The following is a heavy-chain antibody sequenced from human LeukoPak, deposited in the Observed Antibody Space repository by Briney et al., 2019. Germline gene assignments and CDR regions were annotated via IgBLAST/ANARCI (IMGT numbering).Heavy chain of an antibody. CDR1: GGSISSSSYY. CDR2: IYYSGST. Sequence: SETLSLTCTVSGGSISSSSYYWGWIRQPPGKGLEWIGSIYYSGSTYYNPSLKSRVTISVDTSKNQSSLKLSSVTAADTAVYYCARDEGTHSSSWYFTNWFGPWGQGTLVTVSS. D-gene: IGHD6-13*01. V-gene: IGHV4-39*07. CDR3: ARDEGTHSSSWYFTNWFGP. J-gene: IGHJ5*02.